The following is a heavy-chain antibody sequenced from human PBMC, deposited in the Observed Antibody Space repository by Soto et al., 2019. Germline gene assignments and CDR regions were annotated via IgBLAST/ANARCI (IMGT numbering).Heavy chain of an antibody. CDR3: ARDYYDSSVYYPSYYYYGMDV. D-gene: IGHD3-22*01. CDR1: GFTLSSYA. J-gene: IGHJ6*02. CDR2: ISYDGVNR. V-gene: IGHV3-30-3*01. Sequence: GGSLRLSCAVSGFTLSSYAIHWVRQAPGKGLEWVAVISYDGVNRHYADSVKGRFTISRDNSKNTLYLQMNSLRAEDTAVYYCARDYYDSSVYYPSYYYYGMDVWGQGTTVTVSS.